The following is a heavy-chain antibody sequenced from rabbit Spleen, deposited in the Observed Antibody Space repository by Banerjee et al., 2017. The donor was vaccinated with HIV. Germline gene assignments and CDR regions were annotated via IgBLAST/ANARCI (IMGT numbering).Heavy chain of an antibody. CDR2: IDAVFGTT. J-gene: IGHJ3*01. D-gene: IGHD1-1*01. CDR3: VRGASSSGYYSL. Sequence: QLKETGGGLVQPGGSLTLSCKASGFDFSNYGVSWVRQAPGKGLEWIGYIDAVFGTTYYATWVNGRFTISSHNAQNTLFLQLNSLTAADTATYFCVRGASSSGYYSLWGQGTLVTVS. V-gene: IGHV1S7*01. CDR1: GFDFSNYG.